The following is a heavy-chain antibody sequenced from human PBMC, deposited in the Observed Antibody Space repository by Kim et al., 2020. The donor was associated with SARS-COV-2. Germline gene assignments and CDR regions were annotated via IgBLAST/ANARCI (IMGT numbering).Heavy chain of an antibody. CDR3: GKDRICSWCYCFDL. D-gene: IGHD6-13*01. Sequence: WGSLRLSCSASGFTFSSYDMHWVRLAPGKGLECVAGICYDGSNKYYADSVKGRSTISRDNSKNTLYLQMISLRAEDTAVYYCGKDRICSWCYCFDLWGEG. CDR2: ICYDGSNK. CDR1: GFTFSSYD. V-gene: IGHV3-30*14. J-gene: IGHJ5*02.